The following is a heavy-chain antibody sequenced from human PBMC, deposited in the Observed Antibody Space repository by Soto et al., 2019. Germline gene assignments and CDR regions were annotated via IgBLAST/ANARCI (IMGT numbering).Heavy chain of an antibody. CDR2: ITYTGDTT. CDR1: GFDFSSYA. CDR3: AKDWPGTSSVTSDY. D-gene: IGHD4-17*01. J-gene: IGHJ4*02. V-gene: IGHV3-23*01. Sequence: PGGSLRLSCAASGFDFSSYAMTWVRQAPGKGLEWVSGITYTGDTTYYAENVKGRFNISRDNYRNKLYLQINNLRADDTVMYFCAKDWPGTSSVTSDYWGQGTLVTVSS.